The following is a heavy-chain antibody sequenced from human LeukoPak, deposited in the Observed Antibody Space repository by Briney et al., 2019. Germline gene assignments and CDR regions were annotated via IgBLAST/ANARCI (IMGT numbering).Heavy chain of an antibody. J-gene: IGHJ5*02. CDR1: GYTFIKYG. Sequence: ASVKVSCKASGYTFIKYGISGVRRAPGRGLEWMGWISVVDGDVDYAEDLQTRVTLTAERYTNTVYMELRSLRPDDTAEYYCVRDADTSRGRDPWGQGTLVKVSS. V-gene: IGHV1-18*01. CDR2: ISVVDGDV. CDR3: VRDADTSRGRDP. D-gene: IGHD1-26*01.